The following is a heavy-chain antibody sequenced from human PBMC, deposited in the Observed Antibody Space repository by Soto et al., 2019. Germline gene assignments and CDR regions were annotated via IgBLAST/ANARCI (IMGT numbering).Heavy chain of an antibody. V-gene: IGHV3-11*01. CDR2: ISSSGTTM. Sequence: GGSLRLSCAASGFTFSDYYMSWIRQAPGKGLEWVSYISSSGTTMYYADSVKGRFTISRDNTKNSLYLQMKSLRAEDTAVYYCARDSLEYASPFDFWGQGTLVTVSS. J-gene: IGHJ4*02. CDR1: GFTFSDYY. D-gene: IGHD1-1*01. CDR3: ARDSLEYASPFDF.